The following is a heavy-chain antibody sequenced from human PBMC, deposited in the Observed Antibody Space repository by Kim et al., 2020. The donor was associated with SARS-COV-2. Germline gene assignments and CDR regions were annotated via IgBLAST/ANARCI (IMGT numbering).Heavy chain of an antibody. D-gene: IGHD3-3*01. CDR2: ISNSYTGSNV. Sequence: GGSLRLSCAASGLTFSRHSMNWVRQAPGKGLEWISHISNSYTGSNVYYADSVKGRFTISRDNAKNSLYLQMNSLRDEDTAVYYCATDGVGVLPGDAFDVWGQGTMVTVSS. J-gene: IGHJ3*01. CDR1: GLTFSRHS. CDR3: ATDGVGVLPGDAFDV. V-gene: IGHV3-48*02.